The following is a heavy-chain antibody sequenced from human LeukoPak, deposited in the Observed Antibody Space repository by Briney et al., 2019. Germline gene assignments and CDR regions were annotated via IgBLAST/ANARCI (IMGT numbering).Heavy chain of an antibody. CDR2: VYPGNSHT. D-gene: IGHD3-10*01. Sequence: GESLKISCMGSGYIFANYWIGWVRQMPGRGVEWMGIVYPGNSHTKYSPSFQGQVTISADKSLNTAYMQWSSLEASDTAMYYCARSTIVRGILGSGGAFDVWGQGSMVTVAS. V-gene: IGHV5-51*01. CDR3: ARSTIVRGILGSGGAFDV. CDR1: GYIFANYW. J-gene: IGHJ3*01.